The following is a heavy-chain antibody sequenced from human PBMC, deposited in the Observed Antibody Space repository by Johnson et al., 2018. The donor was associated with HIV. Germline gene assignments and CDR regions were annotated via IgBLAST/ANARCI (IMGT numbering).Heavy chain of an antibody. D-gene: IGHD1-26*01. V-gene: IGHV3-9*01. CDR1: GFTFDDYA. CDR2: ISWNGGSI. CDR3: EKGRGELLGAFDI. J-gene: IGHJ3*02. Sequence: VQLVESGGGLVQPGRSLRLSCAASGFTFDDYAMHWVRQAPGKGLEWVSGISWNGGSIGVAEPVKGQFPISRDNAKKSLYLQMNSMRAEDTAWYYCEKGRGELLGAFDIWGQGTMVTVSS.